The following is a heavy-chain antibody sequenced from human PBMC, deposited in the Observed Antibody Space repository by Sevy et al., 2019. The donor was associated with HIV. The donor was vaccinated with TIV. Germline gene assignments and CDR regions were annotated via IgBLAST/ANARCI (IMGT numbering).Heavy chain of an antibody. J-gene: IGHJ5*02. V-gene: IGHV3-9*01. CDR2: ISWNSGSI. Sequence: GGSLRLSCAASGFTFDDYAMHWVRQAPGKGLEWVSGISWNSGSIGYADSVKGRFTISRDNAKNSLYLQMNSLRAEDTALYYCAKDMGGGPWGWFDPWGQGTLVTVSS. D-gene: IGHD2-15*01. CDR1: GFTFDDYA. CDR3: AKDMGGGPWGWFDP.